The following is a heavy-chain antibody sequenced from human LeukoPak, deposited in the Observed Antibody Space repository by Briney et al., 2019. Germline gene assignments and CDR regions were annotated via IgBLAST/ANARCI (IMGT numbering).Heavy chain of an antibody. V-gene: IGHV4-30-4*08. Sequence: SQTLSLTCTVSGGSISSGDYYWSWIRQPPGKGLEWIGEINHSGSTNYNPSLKSRVTISVDTSKNQFSLKLSSVTAADTAVYYCARGARSYYGSGRGWYYYYMDVWGKGTTVTVSS. J-gene: IGHJ6*03. CDR1: GGSISSGDYY. D-gene: IGHD3-10*01. CDR2: INHSGST. CDR3: ARGARSYYGSGRGWYYYYMDV.